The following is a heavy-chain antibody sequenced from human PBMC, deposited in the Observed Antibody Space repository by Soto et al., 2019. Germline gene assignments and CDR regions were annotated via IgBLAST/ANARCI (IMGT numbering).Heavy chain of an antibody. D-gene: IGHD3-3*01. CDR3: ASYQPGYYDFWSGYSRDKFADP. CDR1: GGSFSGYY. CDR2: INHSGST. V-gene: IGHV4-34*01. J-gene: IGHJ5*02. Sequence: PSETLSLTCAVYGGSFSGYYWSWIRQPPGKGLEWIGEINHSGSTNYNPSLKSRVTISVDTSKNQFSLKLSSVTAADTAVYYCASYQPGYYDFWSGYSRDKFADPWGQGTLVTVSS.